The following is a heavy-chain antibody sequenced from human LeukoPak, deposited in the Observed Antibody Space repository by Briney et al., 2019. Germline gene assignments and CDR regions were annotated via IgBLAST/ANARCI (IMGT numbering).Heavy chain of an antibody. D-gene: IGHD3-10*01. J-gene: IGHJ6*02. CDR3: ASSTYGWGSRWVSGYYYYGIDV. CDR1: GGSISSYY. Sequence: PSDALSLTCTVSGGSISSYYWSWLRHPPGKGLEWIRYKYYSGSSSYNPSIKSGVSMSLYTFKNEFSLKLDSVTAADWAEYFCASSTYGWGSRWVSGYYYYGIDVWGPGTTVTVSS. V-gene: IGHV4-59*07. CDR2: KYYSGSS.